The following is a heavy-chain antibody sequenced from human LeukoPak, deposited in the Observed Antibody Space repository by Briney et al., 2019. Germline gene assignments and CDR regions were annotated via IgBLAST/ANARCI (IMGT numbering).Heavy chain of an antibody. D-gene: IGHD2-2*02. CDR1: GFTVSSNC. V-gene: IGHV3-66*01. J-gene: IGHJ2*01. Sequence: GGSLRLSCAASGFTVSSNCMSWVRQAPGKGLEWVSVIYSGGSTYYADSVKGRFTISRDNSKNTLYLQMNSLRAEDMAVYYCARGLRDCTSSSCFTYWYFDLWGRGNLVTVSS. CDR2: IYSGGST. CDR3: ARGLRDCTSSSCFTYWYFDL.